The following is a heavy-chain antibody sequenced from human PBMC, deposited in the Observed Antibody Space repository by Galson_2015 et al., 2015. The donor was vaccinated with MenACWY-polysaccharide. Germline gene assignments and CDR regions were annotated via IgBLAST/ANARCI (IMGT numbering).Heavy chain of an antibody. CDR2: IKKDGSEK. Sequence: SLRLSCAVSGFTFKNYWMSWVRQAPGKGLEWVANIKKDGSEKYCVDSVKGRFTISRDNGRSSLYLQMNGLRAEDTAVYYCARGHNGMDVWGQGTTVIVS. CDR1: GFTFKNYW. J-gene: IGHJ6*02. CDR3: ARGHNGMDV. V-gene: IGHV3-7*01.